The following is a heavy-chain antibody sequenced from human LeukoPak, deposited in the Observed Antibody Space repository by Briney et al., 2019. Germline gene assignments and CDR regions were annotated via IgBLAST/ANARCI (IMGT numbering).Heavy chain of an antibody. Sequence: SVKVSCKASGGTFSSYAISWVRQAPGQGLEWMGRIIPILGIANYAQKFQGRVTITADKSTSTAYMELSSLRSEDTAVYYCAREMATTQIYYYYGMDVWGQGTTVTVSS. D-gene: IGHD5-24*01. CDR1: GGTFSSYA. CDR3: AREMATTQIYYYYGMDV. V-gene: IGHV1-69*04. J-gene: IGHJ6*02. CDR2: IIPILGIA.